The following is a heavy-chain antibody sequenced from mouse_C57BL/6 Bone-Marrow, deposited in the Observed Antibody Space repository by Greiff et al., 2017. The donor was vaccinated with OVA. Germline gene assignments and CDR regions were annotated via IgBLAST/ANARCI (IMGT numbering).Heavy chain of an antibody. V-gene: IGHV1-15*01. D-gene: IGHD1-1*01. Sequence: VQLQQSGAELVRPGASVTLSCKASGYTFTDYEMHWVKQTPVHGLEWIGAIDPETGGTAYNQKFKGKAILTADKSSSTAYMELRSLTSEDSAVYYCTRDGSDAMGYWGQGTSVTVSS. J-gene: IGHJ4*01. CDR3: TRDGSDAMGY. CDR2: IDPETGGT. CDR1: GYTFTDYE.